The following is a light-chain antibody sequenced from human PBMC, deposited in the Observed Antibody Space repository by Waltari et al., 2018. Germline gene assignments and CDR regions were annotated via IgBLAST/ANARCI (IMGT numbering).Light chain of an antibody. Sequence: EIVLTQSPATLSLSPGERATLSCRASQSLAYSLAWYQQRPGQAPRLLIPDVSNRASGIPARFSGSGSGADFTLTIDSLEPEDFAVYFCQQRNYWPLTFGGGTRVEIK. J-gene: IGKJ4*01. CDR1: QSLAYS. V-gene: IGKV3-11*01. CDR3: QQRNYWPLT. CDR2: DVS.